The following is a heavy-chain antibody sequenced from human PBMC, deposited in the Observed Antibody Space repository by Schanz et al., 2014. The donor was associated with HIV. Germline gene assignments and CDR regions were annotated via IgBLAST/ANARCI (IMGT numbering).Heavy chain of an antibody. CDR2: INSDGSTT. D-gene: IGHD3-9*01. J-gene: IGHJ4*02. V-gene: IGHV3-74*01. CDR1: GFTFSGYW. Sequence: EVQLVESGGTVVQPGGSLRLSCAASGFTFSGYWMHWVRQSPGKGLVWVSRINSDGSTTAYADSVKGRFTISRDNAKNTLYLQMNSLRAEDTSVYHCVRGRYFDWLLPYWGQGTLVTVSS. CDR3: VRGRYFDWLLPY.